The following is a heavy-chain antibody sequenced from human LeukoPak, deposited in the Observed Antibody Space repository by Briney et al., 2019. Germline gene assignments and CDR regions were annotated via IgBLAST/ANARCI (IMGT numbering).Heavy chain of an antibody. Sequence: SQTLSLTCTVSGGSISSGGYYWSWIRQHPGKGLEWIGYIYYSGSTYYNPSLKSRVTIPVDTSKNQFSLKLSSVTAADTAVYYCARGDIVVVPAAIHWFDPWGQGTLVTVSS. CDR1: GGSISSGGYY. V-gene: IGHV4-31*03. CDR3: ARGDIVVVPAAIHWFDP. CDR2: IYYSGST. D-gene: IGHD2-2*01. J-gene: IGHJ5*02.